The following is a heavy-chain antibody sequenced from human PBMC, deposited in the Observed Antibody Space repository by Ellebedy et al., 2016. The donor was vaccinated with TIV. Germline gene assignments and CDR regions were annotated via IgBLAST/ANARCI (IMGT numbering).Heavy chain of an antibody. Sequence: PGGSLRLSCAASGITFSNYAINWVRQAPGKWLGWDSGITSSGDSTYYADSVKGRCTISRDNSKNTLFLQLNSLRAEDTAVYYCMFKGLSARLYWGQGTLVTVSS. CDR1: GITFSNYA. CDR3: MFKGLSARLY. CDR2: ITSSGDST. J-gene: IGHJ1*01. D-gene: IGHD6-6*01. V-gene: IGHV3-23*01.